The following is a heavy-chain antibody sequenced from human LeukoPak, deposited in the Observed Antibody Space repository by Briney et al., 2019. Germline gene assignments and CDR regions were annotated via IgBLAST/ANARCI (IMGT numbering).Heavy chain of an antibody. CDR1: GGSLSSYY. CDR2: IYYSGST. D-gene: IGHD3-9*01. CDR3: ARGGPPFGYDILTGYYLGNAFDI. V-gene: IGHV4-59*01. J-gene: IGHJ3*02. Sequence: SETLSLTCTVSGGSLSSYYWSWLRQPPGKGLEWIGYIYYSGSTNYNPSLKSRVTISVDTSKNQFSLKLSSVTAADTAVYYCARGGPPFGYDILTGYYLGNAFDIWGQGTMVTVSS.